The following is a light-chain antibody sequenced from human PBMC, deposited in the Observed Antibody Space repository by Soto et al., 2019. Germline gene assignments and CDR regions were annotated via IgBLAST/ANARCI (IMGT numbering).Light chain of an antibody. V-gene: IGKV3-20*01. J-gene: IGKJ5*01. Sequence: EMVMTQPPATLSVSPGERPTLSCRASQSVSSYLAWYQQKPGQDPXXLIYGASSRATGIPDRFSGSGSGTEFTLTISRLEPEDFAVYYCQQYGSSPTFGQGTRLEIK. CDR2: GAS. CDR3: QQYGSSPT. CDR1: QSVSSY.